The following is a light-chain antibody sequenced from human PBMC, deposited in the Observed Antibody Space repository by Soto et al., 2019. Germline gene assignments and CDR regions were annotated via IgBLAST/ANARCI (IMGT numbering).Light chain of an antibody. CDR3: SSYAGSNNLGV. J-gene: IGLJ1*01. Sequence: QSALTQPPSASGSPGQSVTISCTGTSSDVGGYNYVSWYQQHPGKAPKLMIYEVSKRPSGVPDRFSGSKSGNTASLTVSGLQAEEEDDYYCSSYAGSNNLGVFGTGTKLTVL. CDR2: EVS. CDR1: SSDVGGYNY. V-gene: IGLV2-8*01.